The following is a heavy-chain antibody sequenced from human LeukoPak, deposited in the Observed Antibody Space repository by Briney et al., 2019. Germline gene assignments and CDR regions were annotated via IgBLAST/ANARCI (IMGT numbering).Heavy chain of an antibody. D-gene: IGHD3-10*01. CDR2: ISYDGSNK. Sequence: PGGSLRLSCAASGFTFSSYGMHWVRQAPGKGLEWVAVISYDGSNKYYADSVKGRFTISRDNAKNSLYLQMNSLRAEDTAVYYCARIYYGSGSYCLDYWGQGTLVTVSS. CDR3: ARIYYGSGSYCLDY. V-gene: IGHV3-30*03. CDR1: GFTFSSYG. J-gene: IGHJ4*02.